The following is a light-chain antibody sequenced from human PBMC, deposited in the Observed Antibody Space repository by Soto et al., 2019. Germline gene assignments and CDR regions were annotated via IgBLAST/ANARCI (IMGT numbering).Light chain of an antibody. J-gene: IGKJ1*01. CDR1: QRASSSY. CDR3: QQYGSSPGT. V-gene: IGKV3-20*01. CDR2: FAY. Sequence: ESLLTQCPGTLAFSPWERATLSGRSGQRASSSYLAWYQQKPGQAPRLLIYFAYSRATGITARFSGSGSGTDFTLTISRLEPEDFAAYYCQQYGSSPGTFGQGTQVDIK.